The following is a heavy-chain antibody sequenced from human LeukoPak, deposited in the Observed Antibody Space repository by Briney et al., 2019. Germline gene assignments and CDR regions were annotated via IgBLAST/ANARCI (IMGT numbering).Heavy chain of an antibody. CDR3: ASADCSGGSCYRYYYYGMDV. Sequence: SVKVSCKASGGTFTSYAISWLRQAPGQGLEWMGGIIPIFGTANYAQKFQGRVTITADESTSTAYMELTSLRSEDTAVCYCASADCSGGSCYRYYYYGMDVWGKGTTVTVSS. CDR2: IIPIFGTA. CDR1: GGTFTSYA. V-gene: IGHV1-69*13. J-gene: IGHJ6*01. D-gene: IGHD2-15*01.